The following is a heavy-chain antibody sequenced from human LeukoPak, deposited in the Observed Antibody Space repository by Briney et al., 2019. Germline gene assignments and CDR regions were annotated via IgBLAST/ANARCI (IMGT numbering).Heavy chain of an antibody. CDR1: GFTFSNAW. J-gene: IGHJ4*02. V-gene: IGHV3-23*01. D-gene: IGHD3-16*02. CDR2: ISGSGGST. CDR3: AKDLSSRDYVWGSYRPDFDY. Sequence: GGSLRLSCAASGFTFSNAWMSWVRQAPGKGLEWVSAISGSGGSTYYADSVKGRFTISRDNSKNTLYLQMNSLRAEDTAVYYCAKDLSSRDYVWGSYRPDFDYWGQGTLVTVSS.